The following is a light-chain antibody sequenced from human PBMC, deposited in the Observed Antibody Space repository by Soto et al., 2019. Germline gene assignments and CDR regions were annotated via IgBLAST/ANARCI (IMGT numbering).Light chain of an antibody. J-gene: IGKJ1*01. CDR2: GAS. Sequence: EMVLTQSPGTRSLAPGERATLSCRASQSVSSSYLAWYQQKPGQAPRLLIYGASSRATGIPDRFSGSGSGTDFTLTISRLEPEDFAVYYCQQYGSSPWTFGKGTKVDIK. CDR3: QQYGSSPWT. CDR1: QSVSSSY. V-gene: IGKV3-20*01.